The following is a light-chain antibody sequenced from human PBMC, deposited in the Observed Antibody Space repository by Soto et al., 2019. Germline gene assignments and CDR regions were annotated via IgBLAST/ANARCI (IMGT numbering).Light chain of an antibody. V-gene: IGKV3-11*01. CDR1: QSVSSY. J-gene: IGKJ5*01. CDR2: HAT. Sequence: EIVLTQSPATLSLSPGERATLSCRASQSVSSYLAWYQQKPGQAPRLPIYHATNRATGIPARFSGSGSGTDFTLTISSLEPEDFAVYYCQQRNIWPPVTFGQGTRLEIK. CDR3: QQRNIWPPVT.